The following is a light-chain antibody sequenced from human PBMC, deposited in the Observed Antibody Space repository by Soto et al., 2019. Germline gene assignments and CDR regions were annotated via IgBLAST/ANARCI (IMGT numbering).Light chain of an antibody. Sequence: DIQMTQSPSSLSASVGDRVTITCQASQDISNYLYWYQQKGGKDPKLLIYDASNLETGVPSRFSGSGSGTYFTFTISSLQDEDIATYHCQQYERPPMTFGQGTRLEIK. V-gene: IGKV1-33*01. CDR3: QQYERPPMT. CDR2: DAS. CDR1: QDISNY. J-gene: IGKJ5*01.